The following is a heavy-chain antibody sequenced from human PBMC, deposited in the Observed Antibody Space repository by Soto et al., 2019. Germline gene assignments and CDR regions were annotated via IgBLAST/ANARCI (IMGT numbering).Heavy chain of an antibody. CDR3: ARDLTSGDY. CDR2: FNPFSGAT. D-gene: IGHD3-3*01. J-gene: IGHJ4*01. CDR1: GYIFQNYY. V-gene: IGHV1-46*02. Sequence: QVQLVQSGAEVKKPGASVKISCETSGYIFQNYYIHWVRQAPGQGLEWMAIFNPFSGATNYAQRLQGRVTETRDMSTSTVYMELNNLRSEDTAMYYCARDLTSGDYWGQGTRISVSS.